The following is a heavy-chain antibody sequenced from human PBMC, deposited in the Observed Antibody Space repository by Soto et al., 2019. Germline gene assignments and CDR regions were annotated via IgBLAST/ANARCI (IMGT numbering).Heavy chain of an antibody. V-gene: IGHV4-34*01. Sequence: XETLSLTCAVYGWSFSGYYWSWIRQPPGKGLEWIGEINHSGSTNYNPSLKSRVTISVDTSKNQFSLKLSSVTAADTAVYYCARQWGKAWAFYYYYGMDVWGQGNTVTVSS. CDR3: ARQWGKAWAFYYYYGMDV. CDR1: GWSFSGYY. D-gene: IGHD3-16*01. J-gene: IGHJ6*02. CDR2: INHSGST.